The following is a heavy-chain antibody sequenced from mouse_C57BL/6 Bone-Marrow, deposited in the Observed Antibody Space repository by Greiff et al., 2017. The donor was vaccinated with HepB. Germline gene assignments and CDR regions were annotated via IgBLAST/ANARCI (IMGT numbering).Heavy chain of an antibody. D-gene: IGHD1-1*01. CDR3: ARHLYYYGSSPYYYAMDY. V-gene: IGHV5-6*01. CDR2: ISSGGSYT. J-gene: IGHJ4*01. Sequence: EVHLVESGGDLVKPGGSLKLSCAASGFTFSSYGMSWVRQTPDKRLEWVATISSGGSYTYYPDSVKGRFTISRDNAKNTLYLQMSSLKSEDTAMYYCARHLYYYGSSPYYYAMDYWGQGTSVTVSS. CDR1: GFTFSSYG.